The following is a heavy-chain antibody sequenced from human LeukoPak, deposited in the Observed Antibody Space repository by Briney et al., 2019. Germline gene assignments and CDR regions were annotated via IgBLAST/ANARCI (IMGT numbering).Heavy chain of an antibody. Sequence: PGGSLRLSCAASGFTFSDYSMRWVRQAPGKGLEWVSSISGTGDVSKYADSVKGRFTISRDNSKNTLYLQVNSLRAEETAVYYCAKAFVPYYYGMDVWGQGTTVTVS. CDR1: GFTFSDYS. CDR3: AKAFVPYYYGMDV. CDR2: ISGTGDVS. J-gene: IGHJ6*02. V-gene: IGHV3-23*01. D-gene: IGHD2/OR15-2a*01.